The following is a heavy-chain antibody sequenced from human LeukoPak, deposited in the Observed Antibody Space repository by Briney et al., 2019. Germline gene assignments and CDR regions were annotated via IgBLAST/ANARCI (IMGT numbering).Heavy chain of an antibody. Sequence: SETLSLTCTVSGGSISSGGYYWSWIRQHPGKGLEWTGYIYYSGSTYYNPSLKSRVTISVDTSKNQFSLKLSSVTAADTAVYYCARAARYCSSTSCYLGWFDPWGQGTLVTVSS. D-gene: IGHD2-2*01. CDR2: IYYSGST. CDR3: ARAARYCSSTSCYLGWFDP. V-gene: IGHV4-31*03. CDR1: GGSISSGGYY. J-gene: IGHJ5*02.